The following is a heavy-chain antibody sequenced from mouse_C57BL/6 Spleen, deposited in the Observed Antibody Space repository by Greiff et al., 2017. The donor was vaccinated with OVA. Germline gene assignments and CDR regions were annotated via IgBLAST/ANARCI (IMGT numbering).Heavy chain of an antibody. CDR1: GYTFTSYW. D-gene: IGHD4-1*02. CDR3: ATQLGRNY. J-gene: IGHJ2*01. V-gene: IGHV1-61*01. CDR2: IYPSDSET. Sequence: VQLQQSGAELVRPGSSVKLSCKASGYTFTSYWMDWVKQRPGQGLEWIGNIYPSDSETHYNQKFTDKATLTVDKSSSTAYMQLISLTSEDSAVYYCATQLGRNYWGQGTTLTVSS.